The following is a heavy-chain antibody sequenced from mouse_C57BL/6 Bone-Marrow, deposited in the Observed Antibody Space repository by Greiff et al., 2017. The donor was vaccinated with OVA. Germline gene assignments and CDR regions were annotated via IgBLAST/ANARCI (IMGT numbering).Heavy chain of an antibody. V-gene: IGHV1-81*01. CDR1: GYTFTSYG. J-gene: IGHJ1*03. CDR2: IYPRSGNP. CDR3: ATRPYWYFDV. Sequence: QVQLQQSGAELARPGASVKLSCKASGYTFTSYGISWVKQRTGQGLEWIGAIYPRSGNPYYNEKFKGKATLTADKSSSTAYMELRSLTSEDSAVYFCATRPYWYFDVWGTGTTVTVSS.